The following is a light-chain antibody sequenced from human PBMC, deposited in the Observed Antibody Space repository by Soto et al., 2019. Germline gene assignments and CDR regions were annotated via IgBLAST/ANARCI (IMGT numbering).Light chain of an antibody. CDR2: EVS. V-gene: IGLV2-14*01. Sequence: QSVLTQPASVSGSPGQSITISCTGTSSDVGGYNYVSWYQQNPGKAPKLMIYEVSNRPSGVSNRFSGSKSGDTASLTISGLQAEDEADYYCSSYTSSITLVVFGGGTKVTVL. J-gene: IGLJ2*01. CDR3: SSYTSSITLVV. CDR1: SSDVGGYNY.